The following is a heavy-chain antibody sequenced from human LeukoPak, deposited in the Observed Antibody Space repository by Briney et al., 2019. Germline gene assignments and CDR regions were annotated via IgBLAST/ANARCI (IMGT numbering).Heavy chain of an antibody. CDR2: IYYSGST. Sequence: NPSETLSLTCTVPGGSISSGGYYWSWIRQHPGKGLEWIGYIYYSGSTYYNPSLKSRVTISVDTSKNQFSLKLSSVTAADTAVYYCARDFSVYSSWASFDYWGQGTLVTVSS. J-gene: IGHJ4*02. V-gene: IGHV4-31*03. CDR1: GGSISSGGYY. CDR3: ARDFSVYSSWASFDY. D-gene: IGHD6-13*01.